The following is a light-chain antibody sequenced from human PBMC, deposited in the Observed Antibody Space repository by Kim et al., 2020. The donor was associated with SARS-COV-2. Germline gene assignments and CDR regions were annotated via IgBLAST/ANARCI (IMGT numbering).Light chain of an antibody. CDR1: SSNIGNNY. CDR2: DNN. V-gene: IGLV1-51*01. J-gene: IGLJ3*02. Sequence: QSVLTQPPSVSAAPGQKVTISCSGSSSNIGNNYVFWYQHLPGTAPKLLIYDNNKPPSGIPDRFSGSKSGTSATLGITGLQTGDEADYYCGTWDSSLSAGVFGGGTQLTVL. CDR3: GTWDSSLSAGV.